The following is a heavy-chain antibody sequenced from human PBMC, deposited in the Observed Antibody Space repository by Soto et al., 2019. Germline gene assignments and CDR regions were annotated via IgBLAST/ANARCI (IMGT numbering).Heavy chain of an antibody. CDR3: AREYYGSGI. J-gene: IGHJ4*02. V-gene: IGHV3-74*01. CDR1: GFTFSAYW. D-gene: IGHD3-10*01. CDR2: INSDGAIT. Sequence: GGSLRLSCAASGFTFSAYWMFWVRQAPGKGLVWLSRINSDGAITDYADSVGGRFTISRDNAEKILYLQLNSLRAEDTAVYYCAREYYGSGIWGQGTLVTVSS.